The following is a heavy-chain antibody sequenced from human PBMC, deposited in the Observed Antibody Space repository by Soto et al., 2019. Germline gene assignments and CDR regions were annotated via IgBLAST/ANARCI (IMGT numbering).Heavy chain of an antibody. CDR2: ISGSDGST. V-gene: IGHV3-23*01. CDR1: GFSFSSYA. D-gene: IGHD6-13*01. J-gene: IGHJ4*02. CDR3: ARDRERDAWYEDY. Sequence: PGGSLILSCVASGFSFSSYAMSWVRQAPGKELEWVSVISGSDGSTYYADSVKGRFTISRDNSKNTLYLQMNSLRAEDTAVYYCARDRERDAWYEDYWGQGTLVTVSS.